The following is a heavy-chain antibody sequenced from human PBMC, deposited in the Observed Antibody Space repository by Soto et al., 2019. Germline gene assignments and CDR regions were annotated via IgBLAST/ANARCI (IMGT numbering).Heavy chain of an antibody. D-gene: IGHD2-2*01. CDR2: IYYSGST. V-gene: IGHV4-31*03. J-gene: IGHJ4*02. CDR3: ARALSYCFSISCYVGTFDY. Sequence: QVQLQESGPGLVKPSQTLSLTCTVSGGSISSGGYYWSWIRQHPGKGLEWIGYIYYSGSTYYNPSLKSRGTMSLDTSKNHFSLKLSSVAAADTAVYYCARALSYCFSISCYVGTFDYWGQGTLVTVSS. CDR1: GGSISSGGYY.